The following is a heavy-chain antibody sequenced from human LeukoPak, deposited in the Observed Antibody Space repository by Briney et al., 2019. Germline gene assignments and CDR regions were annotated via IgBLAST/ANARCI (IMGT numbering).Heavy chain of an antibody. CDR3: ARRSVETVMARPFDY. V-gene: IGHV4-34*01. D-gene: IGHD5-18*01. CDR1: GGSFSGYY. Sequence: SETLSLTCAVYGGSFSGYYWSWIRQPPGKGLEWIGEINHSGSTNYNPSLKSRVTISVDTSKNQFSLKVSSVTAADTAVYYCARRSVETVMARPFDYWGQGTLVIVSS. CDR2: INHSGST. J-gene: IGHJ4*02.